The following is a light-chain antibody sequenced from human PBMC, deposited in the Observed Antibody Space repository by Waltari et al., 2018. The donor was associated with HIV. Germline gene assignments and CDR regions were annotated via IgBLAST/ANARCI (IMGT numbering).Light chain of an antibody. CDR2: RNT. CDR1: NLGRKN. V-gene: IGLV3-9*01. Sequence: SYELTQPLSVSVALGQTARITCGGDNLGRKNVHWYQQKTGQAPVLVIYRNTTRPSGIPERFSGSNSGNTATLTITRAQVGDEADYYCHVWDRATGVFGTGTTVTVL. CDR3: HVWDRATGV. J-gene: IGLJ1*01.